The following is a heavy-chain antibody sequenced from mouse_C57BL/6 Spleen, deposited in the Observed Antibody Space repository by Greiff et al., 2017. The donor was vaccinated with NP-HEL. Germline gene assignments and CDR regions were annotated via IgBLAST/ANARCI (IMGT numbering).Heavy chain of an antibody. V-gene: IGHV1-15*01. Sequence: VQLQQPGAELVRPGSSVKLSCKASGYTFTDYEMHWVKQTPVHGLEWIGAIDPETGGTAYNQKFKGKAILTADKSSSTAYMELRSLTSEDSAVYYCTRSPYYYGSSYGYFDVWGTGTTVTVSS. J-gene: IGHJ1*03. CDR2: IDPETGGT. D-gene: IGHD1-1*01. CDR3: TRSPYYYGSSYGYFDV. CDR1: GYTFTDYE.